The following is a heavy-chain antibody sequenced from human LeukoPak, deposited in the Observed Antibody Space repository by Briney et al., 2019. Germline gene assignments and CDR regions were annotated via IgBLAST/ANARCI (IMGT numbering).Heavy chain of an antibody. J-gene: IGHJ3*02. Sequence: ASVKVSCKASGYTFTSYDINWVRQATGQGLEWMGIIHPTVGDTTYAQKFQGRVTMTRDMSTGTVYMDLSSLRSEDTAVYYCARYGFSSVWQGGWHAFDIWGQGTTVTVSS. V-gene: IGHV1-46*01. CDR3: ARYGFSSVWQGGWHAFDI. CDR2: IHPTVGDT. CDR1: GYTFTSYD. D-gene: IGHD6-25*01.